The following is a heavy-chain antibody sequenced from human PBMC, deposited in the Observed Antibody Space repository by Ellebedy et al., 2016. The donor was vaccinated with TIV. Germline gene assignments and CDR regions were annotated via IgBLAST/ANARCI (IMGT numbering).Heavy chain of an antibody. Sequence: AASVKVSCKASGYTFTSYAMHWVRQAPGQGLEWMGWISAYNANTTFAQRLQGRVTMTTDTYTSTAYMELRSLRSDDTAVNYCARDRGRPEGEIYSYGFDYYYYYGMDVWGQGTTVTVSS. CDR1: GYTFTSYA. CDR3: ARDRGRPEGEIYSYGFDYYYYYGMDV. V-gene: IGHV1-18*01. CDR2: ISAYNANT. J-gene: IGHJ6*02. D-gene: IGHD5-18*01.